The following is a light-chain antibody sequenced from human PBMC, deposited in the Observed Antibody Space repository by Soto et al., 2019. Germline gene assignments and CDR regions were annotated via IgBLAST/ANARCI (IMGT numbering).Light chain of an antibody. CDR1: SSDVGGYNY. J-gene: IGLJ1*01. V-gene: IGLV2-14*01. Sequence: QSVLTQPASVSGSPGQSITISCTGTSSDVGGYNYVSWYQQHPGKVPKLMMFDVNNRPSGVSNRFSGSKSGNTASLTISGLQAEDEADYFCCSYSTVSLYVFGTGSMVTV. CDR3: CSYSTVSLYV. CDR2: DVN.